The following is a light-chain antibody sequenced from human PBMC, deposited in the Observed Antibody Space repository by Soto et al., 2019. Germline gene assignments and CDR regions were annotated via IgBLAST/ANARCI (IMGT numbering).Light chain of an antibody. CDR3: QQSYSRRT. CDR1: QSISSY. J-gene: IGKJ1*01. V-gene: IGKV1-39*01. Sequence: DIQMTQSPSSLSASVGDRVTITCRASQSISSYLNWYQQKPGKAPKLLIYAASSLQSGVPSRFSGSGSGTDFTLTISSLQPEDFATYYCQQSYSRRTFGQGTKVETK. CDR2: AAS.